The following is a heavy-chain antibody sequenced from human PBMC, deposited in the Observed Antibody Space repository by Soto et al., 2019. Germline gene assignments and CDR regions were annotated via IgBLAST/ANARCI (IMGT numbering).Heavy chain of an antibody. CDR3: VRATYFSDSCGYTRCLDY. CDR1: GFTLSDHY. D-gene: IGHD3-22*01. CDR2: SRDKPQGYST. V-gene: IGHV3-72*01. J-gene: IGHJ4*02. Sequence: AVGSLRLSCAASGFTLSDHYIDWVRQAPGKGLEWVGRSRDKPQGYSTAYAASVKGRFTTSRDESKNSAYLQMNSLKTEDTAVYYCVRATYFSDSCGYTRCLDYWGQGTLVTVSS.